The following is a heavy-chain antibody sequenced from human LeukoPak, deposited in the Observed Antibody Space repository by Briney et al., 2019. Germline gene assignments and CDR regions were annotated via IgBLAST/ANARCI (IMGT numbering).Heavy chain of an antibody. CDR2: INPNSGGT. J-gene: IGHJ4*02. CDR3: ARAASLTGYPVHYFDY. Sequence: ASVKVSCKASGYTFTGYYMHWVRQAPGQGLEWMGWINPNSGGTNYAQKFQGRVTMTRDTSISTAYMERSRLRSDDTAVYYCARAASLTGYPVHYFDYWGQGTLLTVSS. V-gene: IGHV1-2*02. D-gene: IGHD3-9*01. CDR1: GYTFTGYY.